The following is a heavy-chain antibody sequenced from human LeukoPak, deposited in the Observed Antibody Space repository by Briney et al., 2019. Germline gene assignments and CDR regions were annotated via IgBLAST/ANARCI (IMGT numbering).Heavy chain of an antibody. V-gene: IGHV4-39*01. CDR1: GGSIRSSSYY. Sequence: PSETLSLTCTVSGGSIRSSSYYWGWIRQPPGKGLEWIGSIYYSGSTYYNPSLKSRVTISVDTSKNQFSLKLSSVTAADTAVYYCARRAFDYWGQGTLVTVSS. J-gene: IGHJ4*02. CDR2: IYYSGST. CDR3: ARRAFDY.